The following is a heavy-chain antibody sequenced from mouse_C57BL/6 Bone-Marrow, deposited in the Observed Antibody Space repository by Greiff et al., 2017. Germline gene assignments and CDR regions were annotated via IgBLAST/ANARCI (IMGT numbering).Heavy chain of an antibody. CDR1: GYTFTSYW. D-gene: IGHD1-1*01. Sequence: VQLQQPGAELVKPGASVKMSCKASGYTFTSYWITWVKQRPGQGLEWIGMIHPNSGSTNYNEKFKSKATLTVDKSSSTAYMQLSSLTSEDSAVYYCVGSLYYYGRGDYWGQGTTLTVSS. CDR2: IHPNSGST. V-gene: IGHV1-64*01. CDR3: VGSLYYYGRGDY. J-gene: IGHJ2*01.